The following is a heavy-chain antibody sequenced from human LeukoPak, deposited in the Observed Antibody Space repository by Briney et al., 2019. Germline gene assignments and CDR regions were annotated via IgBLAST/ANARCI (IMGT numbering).Heavy chain of an antibody. CDR1: GGSIDITNY. CDR3: TRENRPFCPFVY. Sequence: SGTLSLTCGVSGGSIDITNYWSWVRQVPDKGLEWIGEISHDGTTNYNASLRSRVAMSLDRANNQFSLSLTSVTAADTAVYYCTRENRPFCPFVYWGQGILVTVSS. D-gene: IGHD2-21*01. J-gene: IGHJ4*02. V-gene: IGHV4-4*02. CDR2: ISHDGTT.